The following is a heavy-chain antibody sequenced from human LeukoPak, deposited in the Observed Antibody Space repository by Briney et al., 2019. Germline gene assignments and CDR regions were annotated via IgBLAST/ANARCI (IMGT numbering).Heavy chain of an antibody. CDR3: AKAPGAMIVVESDY. CDR2: ISGSGGST. J-gene: IGHJ4*02. CDR1: GFTFSSYG. D-gene: IGHD3-22*01. Sequence: GGSLRLSCGASGFTFSSYGMSWVRQAPGKGLEWVSAISGSGGSTYYADSVKGRFTISRDNSKNTLYLQMNSLRAEDTAVYYCAKAPGAMIVVESDYWGQGTLVTVSS. V-gene: IGHV3-23*01.